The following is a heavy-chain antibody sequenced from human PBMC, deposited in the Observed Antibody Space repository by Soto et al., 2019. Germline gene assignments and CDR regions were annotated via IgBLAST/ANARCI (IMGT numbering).Heavy chain of an antibody. CDR2: VSGSGGST. CDR3: AKDPGRMVGGVIN. J-gene: IGHJ4*02. D-gene: IGHD3-10*01. CDR1: GFTFSSYA. Sequence: QPGGSLRLSCAASGFTFSSYARSWVRQAPGKGLEWVSAVSGSGGSTYYADSVKGRFTISRDNSKNTLYLQMNSLRAEDTAVYYCAKDPGRMVGGVINWGQGTLVTVSS. V-gene: IGHV3-23*01.